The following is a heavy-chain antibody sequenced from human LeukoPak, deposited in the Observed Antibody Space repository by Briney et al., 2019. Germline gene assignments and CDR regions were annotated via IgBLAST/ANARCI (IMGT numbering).Heavy chain of an antibody. J-gene: IGHJ6*02. CDR1: GFTFSSYG. D-gene: IGHD4/OR15-4a*01. Sequence: GGSLRLSCAASGFTFSSYGMHWVRQAPGKGLEWVAVIWYDGSNKYYADSVKGRFTISRDNSKNTLYLQMNSLRAEDTAVYYCARETQLTYYYGIDVWGQGTTVTVSS. CDR3: ARETQLTYYYGIDV. V-gene: IGHV3-33*01. CDR2: IWYDGSNK.